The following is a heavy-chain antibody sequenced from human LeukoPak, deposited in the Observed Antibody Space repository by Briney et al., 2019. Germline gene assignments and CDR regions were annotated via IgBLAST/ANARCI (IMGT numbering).Heavy chain of an antibody. CDR3: ASGTCSGGSCYFDY. J-gene: IGHJ4*02. D-gene: IGHD2-15*01. CDR2: IYHSGST. CDR1: GGSFSGYY. Sequence: SETLSLTCAVYGGSFSGYYWSWIRQPPGKGLEWIGEIYHSGSTNYNPSLKSRVTISVDKSKNQFSLKLSSVTAADTAVYYCASGTCSGGSCYFDYWGQGTLVTVSS. V-gene: IGHV4-34*01.